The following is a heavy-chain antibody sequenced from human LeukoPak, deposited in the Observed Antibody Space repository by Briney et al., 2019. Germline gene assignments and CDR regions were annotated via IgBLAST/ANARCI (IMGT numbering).Heavy chain of an antibody. CDR3: AKRPGYCSSTSCYYYYYMDV. CDR2: ISGSGTST. J-gene: IGHJ6*03. CDR1: GFTFSSYA. D-gene: IGHD2-2*01. V-gene: IGHV3-23*01. Sequence: GGSLRLSCAASGFTFSSYAMSWVRQAPGKGLERVSAISGSGTSTYYADSVKGRFTISRDNSKNTLYMQMNSLRGDDTAVYYCAKRPGYCSSTSCYYYYYMDVWGDGATVTVSS.